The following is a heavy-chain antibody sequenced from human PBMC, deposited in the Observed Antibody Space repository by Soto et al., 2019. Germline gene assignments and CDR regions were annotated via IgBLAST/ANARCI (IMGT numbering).Heavy chain of an antibody. J-gene: IGHJ5*02. CDR2: TLSDGSNN. CDR1: GFTFSSYA. CDR3: ARDNGSGGNGWFDP. Sequence: GGSLRLSCGASGFTFSSYAIHWVRQAPGKGLEWVAVTLSDGSNNFYADSVKGRFTISRDNSKNTVYLQMNSLRPEDAAVYFCARDNGSGGNGWFDPWGQGTLVTVSS. V-gene: IGHV3-30-3*01. D-gene: IGHD6-19*01.